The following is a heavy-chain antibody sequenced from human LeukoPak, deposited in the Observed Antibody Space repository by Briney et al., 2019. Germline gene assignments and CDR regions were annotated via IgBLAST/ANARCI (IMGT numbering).Heavy chain of an antibody. V-gene: IGHV3-23*01. CDR3: AKEFRDIVVVPAASPPFDY. J-gene: IGHJ4*02. CDR2: ISGSGGST. D-gene: IGHD2-2*01. Sequence: GGSLRLSCAASGFTSSSYAMSWVRQAPGKGLEWVSAISGSGGSTYYADSVKGRFTISRDNSKNTLYLQMNSLRAEDTAVYYCAKEFRDIVVVPAASPPFDYWGQGTLVTVSS. CDR1: GFTSSSYA.